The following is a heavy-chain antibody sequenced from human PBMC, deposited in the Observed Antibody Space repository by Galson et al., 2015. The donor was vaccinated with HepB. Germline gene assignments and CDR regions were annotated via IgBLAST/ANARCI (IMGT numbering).Heavy chain of an antibody. Sequence: SLRLSCAASGFTFSSYSMNWVRQAPGKGLEWVSSISSSSSYIYYADSVKGRFTISRDNAKNSLYLQMNSLRAEDTAVYYCARDGEMAINANWDPVQFSVASGGAFDIWGQGTMVTVSS. D-gene: IGHD5-24*01. CDR2: ISSSSSYI. CDR1: GFTFSSYS. CDR3: ARDGEMAINANWDPVQFSVASGGAFDI. J-gene: IGHJ3*02. V-gene: IGHV3-21*01.